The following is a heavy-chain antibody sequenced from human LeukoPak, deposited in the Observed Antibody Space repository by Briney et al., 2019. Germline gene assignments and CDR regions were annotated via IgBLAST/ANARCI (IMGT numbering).Heavy chain of an antibody. CDR1: GFTFSSYS. CDR3: AREMIAVAGFDY. CDR2: ISHDGAIK. J-gene: IGHJ4*02. V-gene: IGHV3-30*03. D-gene: IGHD6-19*01. Sequence: GGSLRLSCAASGFTFSSYSMNWVRQAPGKGLEWVAVISHDGAIKYYADSVKGRFTISRDNAKNSLYLQMNSLRAEDTAVYYCAREMIAVAGFDYWGQGTLVTVSS.